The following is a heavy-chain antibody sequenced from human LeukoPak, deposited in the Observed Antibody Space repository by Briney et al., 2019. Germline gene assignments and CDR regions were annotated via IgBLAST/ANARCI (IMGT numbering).Heavy chain of an antibody. CDR1: GFTFSSYD. Sequence: GGSLRLSCAASGFTFSSYDMSWVRQAPGKGLEWVSAISGSGGSTYYADSVKGRFTISRDNSKNTLYLQMNSLRAEDTAVYYCAKGTRVPEYYDISTGYIGGDYWGQGTLVTVSS. V-gene: IGHV3-23*01. D-gene: IGHD3-9*01. J-gene: IGHJ4*02. CDR3: AKGTRVPEYYDISTGYIGGDY. CDR2: ISGSGGST.